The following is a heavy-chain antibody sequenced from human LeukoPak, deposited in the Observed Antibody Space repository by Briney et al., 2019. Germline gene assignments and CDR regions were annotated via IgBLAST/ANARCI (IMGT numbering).Heavy chain of an antibody. J-gene: IGHJ6*02. D-gene: IGHD3-10*01. CDR2: MNPNSGNT. Sequence: ASVKVSCKASGYTFTSYDINWVRQATGQGLEWMGWMNPNSGNTGYAQKFQGRVTMTRNTSISTAYMGLSSLRSEDTAVYYCARGDYYGSGSYGKSYGMDVWGQGTTVTVSS. CDR1: GYTFTSYD. V-gene: IGHV1-8*01. CDR3: ARGDYYGSGSYGKSYGMDV.